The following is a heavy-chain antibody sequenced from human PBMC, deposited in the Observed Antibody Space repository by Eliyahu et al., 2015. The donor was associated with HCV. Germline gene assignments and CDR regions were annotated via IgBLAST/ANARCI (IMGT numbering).Heavy chain of an antibody. D-gene: IGHD6-19*01. J-gene: IGHJ4*02. CDR2: IQNNGGT. V-gene: IGHV3-53*02. CDR3: ATMRGPGQGTGWPYFES. CDR1: GFTVTNNY. Sequence: EVQVVETGGGLIQPGGSLRLSCGASGFTVTNNYMSWVRQAAGKGLEWVSLIQNNGGTGYADSVKGRFTISRDNSKNTIHLQMNSLTVDDTAVYYCATMRGPGQGTGWPYFESWGQGALVTVSS.